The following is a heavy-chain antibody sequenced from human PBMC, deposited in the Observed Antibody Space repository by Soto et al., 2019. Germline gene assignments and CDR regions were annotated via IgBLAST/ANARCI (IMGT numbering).Heavy chain of an antibody. CDR2: IWYDGSNK. Sequence: QVQLVESGGGVVQPGRSLRLSCAASGFTFSSYGMHWVRQAPGKGLEWVAVIWYDGSNKYYADSVKGRFTISRDNSKNTLYLQMNSLRAEDTAVYYCARDKALSGFDYWCQGTLVTVSS. D-gene: IGHD2-2*01. CDR1: GFTFSSYG. CDR3: ARDKALSGFDY. J-gene: IGHJ4*02. V-gene: IGHV3-33*01.